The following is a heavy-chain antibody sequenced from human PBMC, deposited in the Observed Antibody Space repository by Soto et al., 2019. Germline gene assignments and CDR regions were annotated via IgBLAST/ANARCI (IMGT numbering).Heavy chain of an antibody. J-gene: IGHJ4*02. CDR3: ARDQYSSSWSSPDY. V-gene: IGHV3-33*01. CDR1: GFTFSSYG. D-gene: IGHD6-13*01. Sequence: QVQLVESGGGVVQPGRSLRLSCAASGFTFSSYGMHWVRQAPGKGLEWVAVIWYDGSNKYYADSVKGRFTISRDNSKNTLYLQMNSLRAEDTAVYYCARDQYSSSWSSPDYWGQGTLVTVSS. CDR2: IWYDGSNK.